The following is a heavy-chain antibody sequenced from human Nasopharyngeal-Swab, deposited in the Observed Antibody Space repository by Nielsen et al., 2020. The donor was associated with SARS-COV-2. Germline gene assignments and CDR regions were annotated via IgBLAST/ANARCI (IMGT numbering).Heavy chain of an antibody. CDR1: GFTFSSYS. CDR3: ARSADIVLMVYAIPRGPFDY. D-gene: IGHD2-8*01. CDR2: ISSSSSSTI. V-gene: IGHV3-48*02. Sequence: GGSLRLSCAASGFTFSSYSMNWVRQAPGKGLEWVSYISSSSSSTIYYADSVKGRFTISRDNAKNSLYLQMNSLRDEDTAVYYCARSADIVLMVYAIPRGPFDYWGQGTLVTVSS. J-gene: IGHJ4*02.